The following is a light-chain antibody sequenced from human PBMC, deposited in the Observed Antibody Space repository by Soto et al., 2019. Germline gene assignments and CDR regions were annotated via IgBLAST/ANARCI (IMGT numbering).Light chain of an antibody. CDR3: QQYGSSPIT. CDR2: GAS. J-gene: IGKJ5*01. CDR1: QSVSSSY. Sequence: EIVLTQSPGTLSLSPGERATLSCRASQSVSSSYLAWYQQKPGQAPRLLIYGASSRATGIPDRFSGFGSGTDFTLTISRLDPEDFAVYFCQQYGSSPITFGQGTRLEIK. V-gene: IGKV3-20*01.